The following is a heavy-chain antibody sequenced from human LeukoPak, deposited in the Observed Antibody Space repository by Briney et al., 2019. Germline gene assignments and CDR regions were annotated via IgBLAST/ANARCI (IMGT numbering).Heavy chain of an antibody. J-gene: IGHJ4*02. V-gene: IGHV1-46*01. D-gene: IGHD5-24*01. CDR1: GYTFTSYY. CDR2: INPSGGST. Sequence: ASVKVSCKASGYTFTSYYMHWVRQAPGQGIEWMGIINPSGGSTSYAQKFQGRVTMTRDTSTSTVYMELSSLRSEDTAVYYCASSSQLRGSVDYWGQGTLVTVSS. CDR3: ASSSQLRGSVDY.